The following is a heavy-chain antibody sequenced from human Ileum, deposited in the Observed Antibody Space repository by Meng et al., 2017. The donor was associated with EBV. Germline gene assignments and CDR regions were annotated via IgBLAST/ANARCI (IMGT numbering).Heavy chain of an antibody. Sequence: HLRRQGSGPGLVKPSETLSLTCTVSGGSISSSSYYWGWIRQPPGKGLEWIGSIYYSGSTYYNPSLKSRVTISVDTSKNQFSLKLSSVTAADTAVYYCARDRSGSYYSPTFDYWGQGTLVTVSS. D-gene: IGHD3-10*01. V-gene: IGHV4-39*07. CDR3: ARDRSGSYYSPTFDY. CDR2: IYYSGST. J-gene: IGHJ4*02. CDR1: GGSISSSSYY.